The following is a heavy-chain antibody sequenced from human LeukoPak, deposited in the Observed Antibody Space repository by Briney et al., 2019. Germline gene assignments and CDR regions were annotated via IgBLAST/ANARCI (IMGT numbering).Heavy chain of an antibody. J-gene: IGHJ6*04. CDR2: INHSGST. CDR1: GGSFSGYY. CDR3: ATSGGSSQLDV. D-gene: IGHD2-15*01. V-gene: IGHV4-34*01. Sequence: PAETLSLTCAVYGGSFSGYYWSWLRQPPGKGLEWIGEINHSGSTNYNPSLKSRVTISVDTSKNQFSLKLSPVTAADTAVYYCATSGGSSQLDVWGKGATVTVSS.